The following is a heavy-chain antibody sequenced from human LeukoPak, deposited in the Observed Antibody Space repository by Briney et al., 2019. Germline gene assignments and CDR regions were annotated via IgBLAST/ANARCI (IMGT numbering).Heavy chain of an antibody. CDR2: INPSGGST. CDR3: ARAPLWSMVRGVIIPFDY. D-gene: IGHD3-10*01. V-gene: IGHV1-46*01. CDR1: GYTFTSYY. Sequence: GASVKVSCKASGYTFTSYYMHWVRQAPGQGLEWMGIINPSGGSTSYAQKFQGRVTMTRDTSTSTVYMELSSLRPEDTAVYYCARAPLWSMVRGVIIPFDYWGQGTLVTVSS. J-gene: IGHJ4*02.